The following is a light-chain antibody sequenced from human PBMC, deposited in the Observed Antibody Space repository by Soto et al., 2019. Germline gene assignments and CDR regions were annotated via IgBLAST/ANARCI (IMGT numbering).Light chain of an antibody. J-gene: IGKJ5*01. CDR3: QQYDNLPLI. V-gene: IGKV1-33*01. CDR1: QDIRKY. CDR2: DAS. Sequence: DMHMTQSPSSLSASVADRVTITCHATQDIRKYLNWYQQKPGKDPKLLIYDASSLETGVPSRFSGSGSGTDFTLTISSLQPEDFATYYCQQYDNLPLIFGQGTRLEIK.